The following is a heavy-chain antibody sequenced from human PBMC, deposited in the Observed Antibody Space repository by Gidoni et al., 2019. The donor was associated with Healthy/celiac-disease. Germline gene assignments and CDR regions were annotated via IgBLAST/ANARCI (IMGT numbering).Heavy chain of an antibody. CDR2: ISGSGGST. CDR1: GFTFSSYA. V-gene: IGHV3-23*04. D-gene: IGHD4-17*01. CDR3: AKDCSATVTFPDY. Sequence: EVQLVESGGGLVQPGGSLRPSCAASGFTFSSYAMSWVRQAQGKGLAWVSAISGSGGSTYYADSVKGRFTISRDNSKNTLYLQMNSLRAEDTAVYYCAKDCSATVTFPDYWGQGTLVTVSS. J-gene: IGHJ4*02.